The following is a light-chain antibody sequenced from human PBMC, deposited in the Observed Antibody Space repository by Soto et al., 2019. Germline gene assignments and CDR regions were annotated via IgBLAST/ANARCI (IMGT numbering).Light chain of an antibody. CDR2: EVR. CDR3: SSYTSSSIDYV. V-gene: IGLV2-14*01. CDR1: SSDVGGYNS. Sequence: QSALTQPASVSGSPGQSITISCTGTSSDVGGYNSVSWYQQHPGKAPKLMIYEVRNRPSGVSNRFSGSKSGNTASLTISGLQAEDEADYYCSSYTSSSIDYVFGTGTKVTVL. J-gene: IGLJ1*01.